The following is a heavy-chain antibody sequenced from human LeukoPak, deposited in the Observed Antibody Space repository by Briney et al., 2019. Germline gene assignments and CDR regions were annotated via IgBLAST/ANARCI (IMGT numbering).Heavy chain of an antibody. Sequence: GGSLRLSCAASGFTFSSYEMNWVRQAPGKGLEWVSYISSSGRTTYFADSVKGRFTISRDNAKNTLYLQMSSLRAEDTALYYCARGDLAYDYDSSGFFDYWGQGTLVTVSS. D-gene: IGHD3-22*01. CDR3: ARGDLAYDYDSSGFFDY. J-gene: IGHJ4*02. CDR2: ISSSGRTT. V-gene: IGHV3-48*03. CDR1: GFTFSSYE.